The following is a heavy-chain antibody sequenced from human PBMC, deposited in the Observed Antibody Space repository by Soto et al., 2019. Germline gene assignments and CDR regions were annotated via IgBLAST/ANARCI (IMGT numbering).Heavy chain of an antibody. V-gene: IGHV4-59*01. CDR2: ISDRGST. D-gene: IGHD3-16*02. J-gene: IGHJ5*02. CDR1: GGSIDDYY. CDR3: ARDRWTASANWLDP. Sequence: TLSLTCTVFGGSIDDYYWSWIRQSPGKGLEWIGHISDRGSTDYNPSLKSRVTISVDRSKKQFSLKVTSVTAADTAVYYCARDRWTASANWLDPWGQVTMVPVSP.